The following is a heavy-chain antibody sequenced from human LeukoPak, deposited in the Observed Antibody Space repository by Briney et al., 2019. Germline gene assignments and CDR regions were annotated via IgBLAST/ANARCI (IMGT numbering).Heavy chain of an antibody. CDR2: IYHSGST. Sequence: SQTLSLTCTVSGGSISSGGYYWSWIRQPPGKGLEWIGYIYHSGSTYYNPSLKSRVTISVDRSKNQFSLKLSSVTAADTAVYYCARVGVAATNQGFDPWGQGTLVTVSS. CDR3: ARVGVAATNQGFDP. V-gene: IGHV4-30-2*01. CDR1: GGSISSGGYY. D-gene: IGHD6-13*01. J-gene: IGHJ5*02.